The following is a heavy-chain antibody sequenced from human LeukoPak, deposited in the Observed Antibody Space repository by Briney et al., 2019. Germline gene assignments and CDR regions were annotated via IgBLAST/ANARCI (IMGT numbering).Heavy chain of an antibody. CDR3: ARDTPLRAFDI. V-gene: IGHV4-4*07. J-gene: IGHJ3*02. CDR2: IYTSGST. CDR1: GGSISSYY. Sequence: ASETLSLTCAVSGGSISSYYWSWIRQPAGKGLEWIGRIYTSGSTNYNPSLKSRVTMSVDTSKNQFSLKLSSVTAADTAVYYCARDTPLRAFDIWGQGTMVTVSS.